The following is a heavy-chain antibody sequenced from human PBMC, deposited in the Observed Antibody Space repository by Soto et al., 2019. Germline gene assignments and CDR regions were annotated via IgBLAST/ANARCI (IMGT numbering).Heavy chain of an antibody. CDR1: GFTFNTYG. CDR2: ISYDGNNE. J-gene: IGHJ4*02. Sequence: VQLLESGGGLVQPGRSLRLSCAASGFTFNTYGIHWVRQAPGKGLEWVAFISYDGNNEYYADSVKGRFTISRDNSKKMLYLQVNSLRAEDTAVYYCAKDLILYRREATNTWDYWGQGTPVTVSS. D-gene: IGHD5-12*01. V-gene: IGHV3-30*18. CDR3: AKDLILYRREATNTWDY.